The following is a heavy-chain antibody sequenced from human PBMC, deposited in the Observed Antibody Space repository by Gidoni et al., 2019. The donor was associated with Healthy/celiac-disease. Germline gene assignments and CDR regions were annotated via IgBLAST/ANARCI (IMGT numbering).Heavy chain of an antibody. CDR1: GGSFSGYY. D-gene: IGHD2-15*01. V-gene: IGHV4-34*01. Sequence: QVQLQQWGAGLLKPSETLSLTCAVYGGSFSGYYWSWIRQPPGKGLEWIGEINHSGSTNYNPSLKSRVTISVDTSKNQFSLKLSSVTAADTAVYYCARGTGYCSGGSCPVRSKKTYGMDVWGQGTTVTVSS. J-gene: IGHJ6*02. CDR2: INHSGST. CDR3: ARGTGYCSGGSCPVRSKKTYGMDV.